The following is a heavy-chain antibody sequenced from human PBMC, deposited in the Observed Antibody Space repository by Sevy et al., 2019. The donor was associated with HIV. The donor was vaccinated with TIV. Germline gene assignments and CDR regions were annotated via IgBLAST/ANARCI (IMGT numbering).Heavy chain of an antibody. CDR1: GGSISSYY. V-gene: IGHV4-59*01. CDR3: ARLSSGYTYYFDY. D-gene: IGHD3-22*01. Sequence: SETLSHTCTVSGGSISSYYWSWIRQPPGKGLEWIGYIYYSGSTNYNPSLKSRVTISVDTSKNQFSLKLSSVTAADTAVYYCARLSSGYTYYFDYWGQGTLVTVSS. CDR2: IYYSGST. J-gene: IGHJ4*02.